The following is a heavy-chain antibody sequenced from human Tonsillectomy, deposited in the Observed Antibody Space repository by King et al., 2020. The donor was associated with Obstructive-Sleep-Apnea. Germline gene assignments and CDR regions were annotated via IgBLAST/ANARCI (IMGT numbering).Heavy chain of an antibody. CDR2: ITPILGTA. D-gene: IGHD1-26*01. CDR3: ARDREPVADY. V-gene: IGHV1-69*01. CDR1: GGTFSRYA. J-gene: IGHJ4*02. Sequence: VQLVQSGAEVKKPGSSVKVSCKASGGTFSRYAISWVRQAPGQGLEWMGGITPILGTANYAQKFQGRVTITADESTSTAYMELSSLRSEDTGVYYCARDREPVADYWGQGTLVTVSS.